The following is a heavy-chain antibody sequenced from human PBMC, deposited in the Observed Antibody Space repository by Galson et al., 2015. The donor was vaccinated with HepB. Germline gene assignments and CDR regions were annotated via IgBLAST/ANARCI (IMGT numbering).Heavy chain of an antibody. CDR2: ISYDGSNK. CDR1: GFTFSSYA. D-gene: IGHD3-10*01. CDR3: AREMELRVTMVRGAPDY. V-gene: IGHV3-30-3*01. Sequence: SLRLSCAASGFTFSSYAMHWVRQAPGEGLEWVAVISYDGSNKYYADSVKGRFTISRDNSKNTLYLQMNSLRAEDTAVYYCAREMELRVTMVRGAPDYWGQGTLVTVSS. J-gene: IGHJ4*02.